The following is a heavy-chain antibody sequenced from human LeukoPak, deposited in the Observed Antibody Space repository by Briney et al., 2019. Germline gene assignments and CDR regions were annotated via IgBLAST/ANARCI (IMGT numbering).Heavy chain of an antibody. CDR2: FDPEDGET. J-gene: IGHJ4*02. D-gene: IGHD3-10*02. V-gene: IGHV1-24*01. Sequence: GASVKVSCKVSGYTLTELSMHWVRQAPGKGLEWMGGFDPEDGETIYAQKFQGRVTITADESTSTAYMELSSLRSEDTAVYYCARVVTMVGHFDYWGQGTLVTVSS. CDR1: GYTLTELS. CDR3: ARVVTMVGHFDY.